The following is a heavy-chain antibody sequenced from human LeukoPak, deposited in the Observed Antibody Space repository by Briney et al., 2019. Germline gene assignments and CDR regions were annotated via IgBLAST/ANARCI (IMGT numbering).Heavy chain of an antibody. CDR3: AKAGITMAYYYYMDV. D-gene: IGHD3-10*01. Sequence: GGSLRLSCGVSGFAFGSEAMNWVRQSPARGLEWVASISPGGGTTYYADSVKGRFTISRDNSKNTLYLQMNSLRAEDTAVYYCAKAGITMAYYYYMDVWGKGTTVTVSS. CDR2: ISPGGGTT. CDR1: GFAFGSEA. V-gene: IGHV3-23*01. J-gene: IGHJ6*03.